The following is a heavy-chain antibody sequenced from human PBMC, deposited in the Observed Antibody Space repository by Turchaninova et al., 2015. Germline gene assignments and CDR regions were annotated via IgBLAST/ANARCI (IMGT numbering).Heavy chain of an antibody. D-gene: IGHD5-12*01. J-gene: IGHJ4*02. CDR2: ISWNTLGI. Sequence: EVQLVEYGGGLVQPGRFLRLSCAASGFTFADYAMHWVWHAPGKGREWVSGISWNTLGICAADFVKGCFTISRDKAKNSLYLQINSLRTANTAFYYCAKGLSGYHYADDYFDYWGRGTLVTVSS. CDR3: AKGLSGYHYADDYFDY. CDR1: GFTFADYA. V-gene: IGHV3-9*01.